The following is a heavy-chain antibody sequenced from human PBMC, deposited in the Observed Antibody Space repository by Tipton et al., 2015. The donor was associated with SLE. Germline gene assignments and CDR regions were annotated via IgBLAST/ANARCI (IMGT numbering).Heavy chain of an antibody. CDR3: ARTSFCGGGTCFSLDY. D-gene: IGHD2-15*01. CDR1: GGSIRSFY. V-gene: IGHV4-4*09. J-gene: IGHJ4*02. CDR2: IYTSGST. Sequence: TLSLTCTVSGGSIRSFYWSWIRQPPGKGLEWIGYIYTSGSTNYNPSLKNRVTISADTSKNQFSLKLSSVTAADTAVYYCARTSFCGGGTCFSLDYWGQGALFTVSS.